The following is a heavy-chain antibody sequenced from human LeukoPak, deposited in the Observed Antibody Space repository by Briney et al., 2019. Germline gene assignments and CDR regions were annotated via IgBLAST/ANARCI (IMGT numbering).Heavy chain of an antibody. D-gene: IGHD2-21*01. CDR2: INSDGGTT. CDR1: GFTFRSYA. J-gene: IGHJ4*02. V-gene: IGHV3-64*01. CDR3: ARAVVVSRYVDY. Sequence: PGGSLRLSRAASGFTFRSYAMRWVRQPPGKGLEYVSDINSDGGTTYYAHSVKGRFTISRDNSKNTLYLQRGSLRPEDMRVYYCARAVVVSRYVDYWGPGTLVTVSS.